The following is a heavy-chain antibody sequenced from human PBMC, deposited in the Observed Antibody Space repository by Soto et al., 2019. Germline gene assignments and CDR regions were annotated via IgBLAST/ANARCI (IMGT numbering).Heavy chain of an antibody. V-gene: IGHV4-34*01. CDR1: GGSFSGYY. CDR3: ARNEQLVENRRIDY. D-gene: IGHD6-6*01. Sequence: QVQLQQWGAGLLKPSETLSLTCAVYGGSFSGYYWSWIRQPPGKGLEWIGEINHSGSTNYNPSLKSRVTISVDTSKNQFSLKLSSVTAADTAVYYCARNEQLVENRRIDYWGQGTLVTVSS. J-gene: IGHJ4*02. CDR2: INHSGST.